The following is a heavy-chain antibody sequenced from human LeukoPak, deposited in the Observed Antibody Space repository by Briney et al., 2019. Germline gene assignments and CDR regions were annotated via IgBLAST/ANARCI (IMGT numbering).Heavy chain of an antibody. CDR1: GYLSTSYW. CDR3: ARHNFRGSGTYIFNDCGMDV. D-gene: IGHD3-10*01. V-gene: IGHV5-51*01. CDR2: ILPGDAGT. J-gene: IGHJ6*02. Sequence: GESLKISCKGSGYLSTSYWIASGRQLPGRGVEWMGIILPGDAGTRYSPSFQGQVTISADKSIKTAYLQWSTLKAPDTAMYYCARHNFRGSGTYIFNDCGMDVWGQGTTVTVSS.